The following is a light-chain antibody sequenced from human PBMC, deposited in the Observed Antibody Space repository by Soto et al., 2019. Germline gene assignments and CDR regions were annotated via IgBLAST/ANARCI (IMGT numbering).Light chain of an antibody. Sequence: QSALTQPASVSGSPGQSITISCSGTSNDVGAYDFVSWYQQHPGKAPKLMIFEVSHRPSGVSHRFSGSKSGNMASLTIYGLQAEDEADYYCSADTTSSALVVFGGGTKVTVL. CDR1: SNDVGAYDF. V-gene: IGLV2-14*01. CDR3: SADTTSSALVV. CDR2: EVS. J-gene: IGLJ2*01.